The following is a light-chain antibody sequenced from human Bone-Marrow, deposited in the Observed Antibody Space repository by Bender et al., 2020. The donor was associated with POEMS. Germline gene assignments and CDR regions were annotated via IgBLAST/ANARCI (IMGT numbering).Light chain of an antibody. J-gene: IGLJ2*01. CDR3: CSYAPTGPVV. V-gene: IGLV1-47*01. Sequence: QSVLTQPPSASGTPGQRVTISCSGASSNFASDFVYWFQQLPGTAPKLLIYRNEQRPLGVPDRFSGSKSGTSASLAISGLRSEDEADYYCCSYAPTGPVVFGGGTKLTVL. CDR2: RNE. CDR1: SSNFASDF.